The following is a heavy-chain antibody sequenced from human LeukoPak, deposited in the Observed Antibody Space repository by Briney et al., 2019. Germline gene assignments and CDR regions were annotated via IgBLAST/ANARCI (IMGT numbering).Heavy chain of an antibody. D-gene: IGHD2-15*01. CDR1: GGSINSPLNY. CDR2: INYVGST. CDR3: ARDQRYCSGGSCYSKPADY. Sequence: KPSETLSLTCIVSGGSINSPLNYWGWIRQPPGKGLEWIGSINYVGSTHHNPSLKSRVTISVDTSKNQFSLKLSSVTAADTAVYYCARDQRYCSGGSCYSKPADYWGQGTLVTVSS. V-gene: IGHV4-39*07. J-gene: IGHJ4*02.